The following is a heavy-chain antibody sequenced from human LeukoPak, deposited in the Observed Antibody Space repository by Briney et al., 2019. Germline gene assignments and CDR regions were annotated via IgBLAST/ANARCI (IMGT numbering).Heavy chain of an antibody. CDR1: GFSFSTYS. J-gene: IGHJ6*03. V-gene: IGHV3-21*01. Sequence: GGSLRLSCAASGFSFSTYSMNWVRQAPGKGLEWVSSITSSSSYIYYADSVKGRFTISRDNAKSSLYLQMNSLRDEDTAVYYCARDPYSGSYGDYYYYYMDVWGKGTTVTISS. CDR3: ARDPYSGSYGDYYYYYMDV. D-gene: IGHD1-26*01. CDR2: ITSSSSYI.